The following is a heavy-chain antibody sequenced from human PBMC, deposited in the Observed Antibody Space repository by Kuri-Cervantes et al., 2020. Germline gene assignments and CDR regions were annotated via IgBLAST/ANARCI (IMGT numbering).Heavy chain of an antibody. V-gene: IGHV3-30*04. D-gene: IGHD1-26*01. J-gene: IGHJ4*02. CDR3: ARGRPSGSYYAALY. CDR2: ISYDGSNK. Sequence: SCAASGFTFSSYAMHWVRQAPGKGLEWVAVISYDGSNKYYADSVKGRFTISRGNAKNTLYLQMNSLRAEDTAVYYCARGRPSGSYYAALYWGQGTLVTVSS. CDR1: GFTFSSYA.